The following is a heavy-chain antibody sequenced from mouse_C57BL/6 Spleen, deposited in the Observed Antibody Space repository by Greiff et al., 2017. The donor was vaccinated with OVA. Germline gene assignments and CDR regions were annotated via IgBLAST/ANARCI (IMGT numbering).Heavy chain of an antibody. CDR2: ISGGGGNT. D-gene: IGHD2-4*01. CDR3: ARHDYDGGFAY. Sequence: EVKVVESGGGLVKPGGSLKLSCAASGFTFSSYTMSWVRQTPEKRLEWVATISGGGGNTYYPDSVKGRFTISRDNAKNTLYLQMSSLRSEDTALYYCARHDYDGGFAYWGQGTLVTVSA. J-gene: IGHJ3*01. CDR1: GFTFSSYT. V-gene: IGHV5-9*01.